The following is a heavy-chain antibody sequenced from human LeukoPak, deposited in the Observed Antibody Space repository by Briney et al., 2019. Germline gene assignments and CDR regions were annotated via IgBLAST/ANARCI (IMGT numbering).Heavy chain of an antibody. Sequence: GGSLRLSCAASGFTFSSYWMSWVRQAPGKGLEWVANIKQDGSEKYYVDSVKGRFTISRDNAKNSLYLQMNRLRAEDTAVYYCARDWKYNWNYFFYWGQGTLVTVSS. D-gene: IGHD1-20*01. CDR1: GFTFSSYW. J-gene: IGHJ4*02. V-gene: IGHV3-7*01. CDR2: IKQDGSEK. CDR3: ARDWKYNWNYFFY.